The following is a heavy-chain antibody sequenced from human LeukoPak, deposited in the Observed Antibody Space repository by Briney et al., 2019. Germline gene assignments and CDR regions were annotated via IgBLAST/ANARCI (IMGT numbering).Heavy chain of an antibody. D-gene: IGHD3-22*01. CDR2: ISSSSSYI. CDR3: ARDKAYYYDSSGYYYPLDYYYGMDV. V-gene: IGHV3-21*01. Sequence: GGSLRLSCAASGFTFSSYSMNWVRQAPGKGLEWVSSISSSSSYIYYADSVKGRFTISRDNAKNSLYLQMNSLRGEDTAVYYCARDKAYYYDSSGYYYPLDYYYGMDVWGQGTTVTVSS. J-gene: IGHJ6*02. CDR1: GFTFSSYS.